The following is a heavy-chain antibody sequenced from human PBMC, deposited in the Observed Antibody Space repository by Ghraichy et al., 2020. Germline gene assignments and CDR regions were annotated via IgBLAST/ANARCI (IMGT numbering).Heavy chain of an antibody. D-gene: IGHD6-19*01. J-gene: IGHJ6*03. CDR2: ISYDGSNK. CDR3: ARDPQWAAPYYYYYYMDV. Sequence: GGSLRLSCAASGFTFSSYAMHWVRQAPGKGLEWVAVISYDGSNKYYADSVKGRFTISRDNSKNTLYLQMNSLRAEDTAVYYCARDPQWAAPYYYYYYMDVWGKGTTVTVSS. CDR1: GFTFSSYA. V-gene: IGHV3-30-3*01.